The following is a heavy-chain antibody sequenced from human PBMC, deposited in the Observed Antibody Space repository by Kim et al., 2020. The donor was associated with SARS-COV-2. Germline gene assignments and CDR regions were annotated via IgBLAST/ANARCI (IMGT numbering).Heavy chain of an antibody. D-gene: IGHD6-25*01. J-gene: IGHJ5*02. CDR2: GRT. Sequence: GRTYNADSVQGRFTISRDNSKNTLYLQMNSLRAEDTAVYYCAKRAAWFDPWGQGTLVTVSS. CDR3: AKRAAWFDP. V-gene: IGHV3-23*01.